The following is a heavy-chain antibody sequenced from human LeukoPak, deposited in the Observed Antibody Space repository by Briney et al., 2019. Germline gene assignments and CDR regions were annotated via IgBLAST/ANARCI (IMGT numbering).Heavy chain of an antibody. Sequence: SETLSLTCTVSGDSISRYYWSWIRQPPGKGLEWIGYIRHSENPNYNPSLKSRVTMSVDTSKNQFSLKLSPVTAADTAVYYCTRGPTGVFGPWGQGTLVTVSS. CDR2: IRHSENP. CDR3: TRGPTGVFGP. CDR1: GDSISRYY. J-gene: IGHJ5*02. D-gene: IGHD7-27*01. V-gene: IGHV4-59*01.